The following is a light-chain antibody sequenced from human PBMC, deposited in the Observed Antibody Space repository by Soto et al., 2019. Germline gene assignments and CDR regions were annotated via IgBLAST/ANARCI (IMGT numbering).Light chain of an antibody. J-gene: IGLJ1*01. V-gene: IGLV2-14*01. CDR3: SSYSTSYFYF. CDR2: EVS. Sequence: QSALTQPASVSGSPGQSITFSCTGTSTDVGDYKYVSWYQHHPGKAPKLIISEVSNRPSGVSDRFSGSKSGNTASLTISGLRDEDEADYYCSSYSTSYFYFFGSGTKLTVL. CDR1: STDVGDYKY.